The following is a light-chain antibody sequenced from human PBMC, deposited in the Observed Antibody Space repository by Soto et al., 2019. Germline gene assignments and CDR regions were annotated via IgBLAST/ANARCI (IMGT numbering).Light chain of an antibody. J-gene: IGKJ1*01. CDR3: QQYNKWPPRT. CDR1: QSVSSN. CDR2: GAS. Sequence: EIVMTQSPATLSVSPGERATLSCRASQSVSSNLAWYQQKPGQAPRLLIYGASNRATGIPARFSGSGSGTEFTVTISSLQSEDFAVYYCQQYNKWPPRTFGQGTKVEIK. V-gene: IGKV3-15*01.